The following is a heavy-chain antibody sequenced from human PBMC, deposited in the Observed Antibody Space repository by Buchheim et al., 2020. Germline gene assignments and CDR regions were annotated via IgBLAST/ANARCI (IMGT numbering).Heavy chain of an antibody. CDR2: IYYSGST. V-gene: IGHV4-59*01. CDR3: ASYYDSSGYPY. D-gene: IGHD3-22*01. Sequence: QVQLQESGPGPVKPSETLSLTCTVSGGSISSYYWSWIRQPPGKGLEWFGYIYYSGSTNYNPSLKSRVTISVDTSKNQFSLKLSSVTAADTAVYYCASYYDSSGYPYWGQGTL. CDR1: GGSISSYY. J-gene: IGHJ4*02.